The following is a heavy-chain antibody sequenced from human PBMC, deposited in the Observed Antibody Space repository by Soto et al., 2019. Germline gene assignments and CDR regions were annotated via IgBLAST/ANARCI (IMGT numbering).Heavy chain of an antibody. CDR2: IYYSGST. CDR3: ARDRDYYGSGSYYSWFDP. CDR1: GGSISSYY. Sequence: PSETLSLTCTVSGGSISSYYWSWIRQPPGKGLEWIGYIYYSGSTNYNPSLKSRVTISVDTSKNQFSLKLSSVTAADTAVYYCARDRDYYGSGSYYSWFDPWGQGTLVTVSS. D-gene: IGHD3-10*01. V-gene: IGHV4-59*12. J-gene: IGHJ5*02.